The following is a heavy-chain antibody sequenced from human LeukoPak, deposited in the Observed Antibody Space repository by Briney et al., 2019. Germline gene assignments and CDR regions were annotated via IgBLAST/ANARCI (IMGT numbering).Heavy chain of an antibody. CDR2: INPNSGET. D-gene: IGHD1-26*01. CDR3: ARGGSSRQTAFDI. CDR1: GYTFTDNY. Sequence: ASVKVSRKTSGYTFTDNYMDWVRQGPGQGLEWMGWINPNSGETKYAQKFQGRVTMTRDTSITAVYMELSRLSSDDTAVYYCARGGSSRQTAFDIWGQGTMITVSS. J-gene: IGHJ3*02. V-gene: IGHV1-2*02.